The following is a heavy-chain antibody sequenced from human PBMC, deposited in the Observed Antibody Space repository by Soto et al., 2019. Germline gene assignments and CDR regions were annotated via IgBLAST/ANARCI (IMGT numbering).Heavy chain of an antibody. CDR2: ISWNSGSI. V-gene: IGHV3-9*01. D-gene: IGHD1-1*01. CDR1: GFTFDDYA. CDR3: AKVATGSYNWFDS. Sequence: AGGSLRLSCAASGFTFDDYAMHWVRQAPGKGLEWVSGISWNSGSIGYADSVKGRFTISRDNAKNTLYLQMDSLRAEDTAVYYCAKVATGSYNWFDSWGQGTRVTVSS. J-gene: IGHJ5*01.